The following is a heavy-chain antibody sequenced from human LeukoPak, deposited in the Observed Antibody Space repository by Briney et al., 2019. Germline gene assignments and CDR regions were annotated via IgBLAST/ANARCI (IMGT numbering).Heavy chain of an antibody. J-gene: IGHJ4*02. CDR2: LWYDVREK. D-gene: IGHD2-2*01. V-gene: IGHV3-33*01. CDR3: ARGISTSSTPPVY. Sequence: GGSLRLSCAASGFSFSSHGMDWVRQAPGKGLEWVALLWYDVREKYYAESVKGRFTISRDNSKTTLYLEMNSLRADDTAVYYCARGISTSSTPPVYWGQGTLVTVSS. CDR1: GFSFSSHG.